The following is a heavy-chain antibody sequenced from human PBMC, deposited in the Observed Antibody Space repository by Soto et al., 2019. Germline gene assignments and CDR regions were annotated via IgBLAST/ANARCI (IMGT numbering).Heavy chain of an antibody. J-gene: IGHJ4*02. CDR1: GYTFTSYY. V-gene: IGHV1-46*01. D-gene: IGHD2-2*01. CDR3: ARDWVCSSTSCYPSGSTRDY. Sequence: GASVKVSCKASGYTFTSYYMHWVRQAPGQGLEWMGIISPSGGSTSYAQKFQGRVTMTRDTSTSTVYMELSSLRSEDTAVYYCARDWVCSSTSCYPSGSTRDYWGQGTLVTVSS. CDR2: ISPSGGST.